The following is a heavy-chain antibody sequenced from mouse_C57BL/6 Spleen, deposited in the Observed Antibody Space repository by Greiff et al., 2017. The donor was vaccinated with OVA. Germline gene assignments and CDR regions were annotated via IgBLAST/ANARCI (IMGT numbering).Heavy chain of an antibody. J-gene: IGHJ4*01. CDR1: GFSLTSYG. D-gene: IGHD2-4*01. CDR2: IRGDGST. CDR3: AKQDYDYDNYAMDY. Sequence: VQLQQSGPGLVAPSQSLSITCTVSGFSLTSYGVSWVRQPPGKGLEWLGVIRGDGSTNYPSALISRLSISKANSKIQIFLKLNSLQTVDTTTYYSAKQDYDYDNYAMDYWGQGTSVTVSS. V-gene: IGHV2-3*01.